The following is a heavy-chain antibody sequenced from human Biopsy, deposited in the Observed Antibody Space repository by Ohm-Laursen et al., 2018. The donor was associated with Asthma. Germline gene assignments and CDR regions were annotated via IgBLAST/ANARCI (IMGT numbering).Heavy chain of an antibody. D-gene: IGHD3-16*01. CDR1: GGSIGAGDYY. V-gene: IGHV4-30-4*01. CDR2: IYYIGST. Sequence: SQTLSLTWSVSGGSIGAGDYYWSWIRQPPGKGLEWIGYIYYIGSTYYNPSLKSRVAISLDTSKNQFSLKLSSVTAADTAVYFCARRGGVRRYFDYWGQGTLVTVSS. J-gene: IGHJ4*02. CDR3: ARRGGVRRYFDY.